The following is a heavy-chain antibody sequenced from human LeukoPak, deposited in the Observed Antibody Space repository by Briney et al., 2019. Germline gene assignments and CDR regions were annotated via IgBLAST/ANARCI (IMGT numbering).Heavy chain of an antibody. J-gene: IGHJ4*02. CDR2: IHSSGST. Sequence: PSETPSLTCTVSGGFISNYYWSWIRQPAGKEPEWIGRIHSSGSTLYNPSLKSRVTVSVDTSKNQFSLRLTSATAADTAVYYCARGPTHGGTYFDSWGQGTLVTVSS. CDR1: GGFISNYY. CDR3: ARGPTHGGTYFDS. D-gene: IGHD2-15*01. V-gene: IGHV4-4*07.